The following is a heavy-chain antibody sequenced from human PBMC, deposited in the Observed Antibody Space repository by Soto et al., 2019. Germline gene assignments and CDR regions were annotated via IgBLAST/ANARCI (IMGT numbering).Heavy chain of an antibody. CDR2: ISYDGSNK. Sequence: GGSLRLSCAASGFTFSSYAMHWVRQAPGKGLEWVAVISYDGSNKYYADSVKGRFTISRDNSKNTLYLQMNSLRAEDTAVYYCATQVGLFGVVTSDYWGQGTLVTVSS. CDR3: ATQVGLFGVVTSDY. D-gene: IGHD3-3*01. V-gene: IGHV3-30-3*01. CDR1: GFTFSSYA. J-gene: IGHJ4*02.